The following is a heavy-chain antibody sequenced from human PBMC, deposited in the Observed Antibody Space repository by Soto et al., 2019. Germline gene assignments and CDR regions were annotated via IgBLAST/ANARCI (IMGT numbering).Heavy chain of an antibody. CDR3: ARSIQYCGGDCYSNAFDI. V-gene: IGHV1-3*01. D-gene: IGHD2-21*02. CDR1: GYTFTSYA. J-gene: IGHJ3*02. CDR2: INAGNGNT. Sequence: ASVKVSCKASGYTFTSYAMHWVRQAPGQRLEWMGWINAGNGNTKYSQKFQGRVTITRDTSASTAYMELSSLRSEDTAVYYCARSIQYCGGDCYSNAFDIWGQGTMVTVSS.